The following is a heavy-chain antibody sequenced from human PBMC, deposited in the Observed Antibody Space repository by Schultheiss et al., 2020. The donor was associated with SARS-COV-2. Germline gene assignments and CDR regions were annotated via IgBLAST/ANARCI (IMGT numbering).Heavy chain of an antibody. CDR3: AKGDGDRVVLVAVDY. J-gene: IGHJ4*02. CDR2: ISGSGGST. V-gene: IGHV3-23*01. Sequence: GGSLRLSCAASGFTFSSYAMHWVRQAPGKGLEWVSTISGSGGSTFYADSVRGRFTISRDNSKNTLLLRMNSLGAEDTAVYYCAKGDGDRVVLVAVDYWGQGTLVTVSS. D-gene: IGHD2-15*01. CDR1: GFTFSSYA.